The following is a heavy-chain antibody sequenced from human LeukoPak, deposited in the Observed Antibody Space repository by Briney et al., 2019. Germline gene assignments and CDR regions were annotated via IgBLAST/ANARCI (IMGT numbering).Heavy chain of an antibody. J-gene: IGHJ4*02. Sequence: GGSLRLSCAASGFTFSDYYMSWIRQAPGKGLEWVSAISGSGGSTYYADSVKGRFTISRDNSKNTLYLQMNSLRAEDTAVYYCANGLQRYFDYWGQGTLVTVSS. CDR2: ISGSGGST. CDR1: GFTFSDYY. V-gene: IGHV3-23*01. CDR3: ANGLQRYFDY.